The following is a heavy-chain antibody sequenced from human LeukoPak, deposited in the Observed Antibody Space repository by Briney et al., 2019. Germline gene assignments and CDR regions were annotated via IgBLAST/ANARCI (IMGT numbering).Heavy chain of an antibody. CDR2: ISYGGRNI. Sequence: GGSLRLSCAASGFTFNNYGMHWVRQAPGKGLEWVAVISYGGRNIHYPDSVKGRFTISRDISTDTLWLQMDSLRTEDTAVYYCAKGPLRGTAAAIDYWGQGTLVTVSS. D-gene: IGHD2-2*01. V-gene: IGHV3-30*18. CDR1: GFTFNNYG. CDR3: AKGPLRGTAAAIDY. J-gene: IGHJ4*02.